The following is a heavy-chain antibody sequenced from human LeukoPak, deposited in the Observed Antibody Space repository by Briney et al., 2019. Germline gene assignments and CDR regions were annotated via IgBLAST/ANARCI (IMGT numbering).Heavy chain of an antibody. CDR3: AKGGGNFDC. D-gene: IGHD2-15*01. J-gene: IGHJ4*02. CDR2: IRPDGSET. Sequence: PGGSLRLSCAAPGFPFSTCCWMSWVRQAPGKGREWVASIRPDGSETFYVDSVRGRFTISRDNAKNSLYLQMTSLRAEDTAVYYCAKGGGNFDCWGQGTLVTVSS. V-gene: IGHV3-7*01. CDR1: GFPFSTCCW.